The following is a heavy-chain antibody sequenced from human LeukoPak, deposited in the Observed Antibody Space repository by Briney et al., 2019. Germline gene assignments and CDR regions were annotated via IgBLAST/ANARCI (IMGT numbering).Heavy chain of an antibody. V-gene: IGHV3-23*01. CDR3: AKDRAGGVTMIVGLFDY. D-gene: IGHD3-22*01. CDR2: ISGSGGST. Sequence: GGSLRLSCAPSGFTFSNYWMAWVRQAPGKGLEWVSAISGSGGSTYYADSVKGRFTISRDNSKNTLYLQMNSLRAEDTAVYYCAKDRAGGVTMIVGLFDYWGQGTLVTVSS. CDR1: GFTFSNYW. J-gene: IGHJ4*02.